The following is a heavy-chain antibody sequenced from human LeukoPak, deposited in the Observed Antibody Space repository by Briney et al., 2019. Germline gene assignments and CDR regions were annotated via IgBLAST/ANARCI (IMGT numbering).Heavy chain of an antibody. D-gene: IGHD3-9*01. Sequence: GESLKIPCKGSGYSFTSYWIGWVRQVPGKGLEWMGIIYPGDSDTRYSPSFQGQVTISADKSISTAYLQWSSLKASDTAMYYCARPLEGYYDILTGYYFDAFDIWGQGTMVTVSS. J-gene: IGHJ3*02. CDR1: GYSFTSYW. CDR2: IYPGDSDT. V-gene: IGHV5-51*01. CDR3: ARPLEGYYDILTGYYFDAFDI.